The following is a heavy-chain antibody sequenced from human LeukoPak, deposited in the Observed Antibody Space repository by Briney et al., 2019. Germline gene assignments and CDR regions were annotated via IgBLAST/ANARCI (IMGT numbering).Heavy chain of an antibody. Sequence: SVKVSCKASGGTFSSYAISWVRQAPGQGLEWMGTIIPIFGTANYAQKFKGRVTITTDKSTSTAYMELSSLRSEDTAVYYCARELYYYDSSGYFDYWGQGTLVTVSS. CDR1: GGTFSSYA. V-gene: IGHV1-69*05. D-gene: IGHD3-22*01. J-gene: IGHJ4*02. CDR3: ARELYYYDSSGYFDY. CDR2: IIPIFGTA.